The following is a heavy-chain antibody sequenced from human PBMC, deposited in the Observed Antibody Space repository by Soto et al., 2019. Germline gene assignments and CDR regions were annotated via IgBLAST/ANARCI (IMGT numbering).Heavy chain of an antibody. CDR2: TFVTGVT. D-gene: IGHD2-15*01. Sequence: QVQLQESGPGLVKSSETLSLICFVSGEALGSGQSYWNWIRQAPGKGLERIGQTFVTGVTKYSAYLKIRVTMSADPSKSQISPTLSSVNAADSATYFCARGRSDSAGSSVGRRMDVWGQGTTVTVSS. V-gene: IGHV4-61*01. J-gene: IGHJ6*02. CDR1: GEALGSGQSY. CDR3: ARGRSDSAGSSVGRRMDV.